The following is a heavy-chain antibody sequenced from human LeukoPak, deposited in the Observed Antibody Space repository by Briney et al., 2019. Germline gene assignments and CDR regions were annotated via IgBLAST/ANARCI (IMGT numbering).Heavy chain of an antibody. CDR3: ARGPYGSSWSDYYYYGMDV. J-gene: IGHJ6*02. D-gene: IGHD6-13*01. CDR2: IYYRGST. CDR1: GGSISSYY. Sequence: SETLSLTCTVSGGSISSYYWSWIRQPPGKGLEWIGYIYYRGSTNYNPSLKSRVTISVDTSKNQFSLKLSSVTAADTAVYYCARGPYGSSWSDYYYYGMDVWGQGTTVTVSS. V-gene: IGHV4-59*01.